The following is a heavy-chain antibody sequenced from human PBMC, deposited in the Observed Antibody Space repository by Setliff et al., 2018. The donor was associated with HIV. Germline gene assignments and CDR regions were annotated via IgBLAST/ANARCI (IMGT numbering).Heavy chain of an antibody. CDR1: GGSISSSSYY. D-gene: IGHD1-1*01. J-gene: IGHJ4*02. V-gene: IGHV4-39*06. Sequence: SETLSLTCTVSGGSISSSSYYWGWIRQPPGKGLEWIGRSPYTTYNPSLKSRVTMSLDTSRNQITLTLKSVTAADTAVYFCARVDPGKFWSLDYWGRGTLVTVSS. CDR3: ARVDPGKFWSLDY. CDR2: SPYT.